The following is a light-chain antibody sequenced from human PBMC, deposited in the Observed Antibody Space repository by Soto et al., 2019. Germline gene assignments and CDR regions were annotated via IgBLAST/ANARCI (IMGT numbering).Light chain of an antibody. CDR1: RNINRK. Sequence: EMVMTQGPATLSVSPGERATLSCSASRNINRKLAWYQQKPGQAPRLLIAGASTRATGITARFSGSGSGTESALTISSLQSEDFAGYYCQQYYDYPPLIFGGGTKVEIK. J-gene: IGKJ4*01. V-gene: IGKV3-15*01. CDR2: GAS. CDR3: QQYYDYPPLI.